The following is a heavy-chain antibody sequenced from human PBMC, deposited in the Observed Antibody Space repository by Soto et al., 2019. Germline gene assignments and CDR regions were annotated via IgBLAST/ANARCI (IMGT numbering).Heavy chain of an antibody. CDR1: GYTFTSFG. V-gene: IGHV1-18*01. J-gene: IGHJ6*02. CDR2: ISAYDGHT. CDR3: AKGPLYHYGLAV. Sequence: QVQLVQSGAEVKKPGASVKVSCKTSGYTFTSFGINWVRQAPGQGLEWMGWISAYDGHTNYAQNLQGRATMTTDTSTSTAYMELRSLRSDDTAVYYCAKGPLYHYGLAVWGQGTTVTVSS.